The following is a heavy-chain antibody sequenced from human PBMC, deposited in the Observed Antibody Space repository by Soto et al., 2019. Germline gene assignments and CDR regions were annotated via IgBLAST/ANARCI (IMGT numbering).Heavy chain of an antibody. D-gene: IGHD6-19*01. CDR2: IDDSAKV. CDR1: GGSLGGSPYH. V-gene: IGHV4-39*02. J-gene: IGHJ4*02. CDR3: ALTPPIEVAGPDS. Sequence: PSETLSLTCAVSGGSLGGSPYHWGWIRQPPGKGLEWIGSIDDSAKVYYNPSLRGRVTLFVDTSKNHFSLNLKSVTATDTAVYYCALTPPIEVAGPDSWGPGILVTVSS.